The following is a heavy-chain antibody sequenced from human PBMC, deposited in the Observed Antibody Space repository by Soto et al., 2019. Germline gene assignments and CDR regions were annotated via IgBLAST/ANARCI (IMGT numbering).Heavy chain of an antibody. CDR1: GYSFTTYW. CDR2: IYTGDSDT. V-gene: IGHV5-51*01. J-gene: IGHJ4*01. CDR3: ARHSTSAPKNY. Sequence: GESLKISCKGSGYSFTTYWVAWVGQMPGKGLEWVGIIYTGDSDTRYSPSFEGHVTISVDKSISTAFLQWNSLKASDNAIYYCARHSTSAPKNYWGQGTLVTVSS. D-gene: IGHD3-10*01.